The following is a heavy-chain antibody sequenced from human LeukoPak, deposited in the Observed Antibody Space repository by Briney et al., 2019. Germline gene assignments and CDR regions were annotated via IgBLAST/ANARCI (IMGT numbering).Heavy chain of an antibody. CDR1: GFTFSSYA. Sequence: GGSLRLSCAASGFTFSSYAMGWVRQAPGKGLEWVSAISGSGGSTYYADSVKGRFTISRDNSKNTLYLQMNSLRAEDTAVYYCAKDRGGYSYGYYFDYWGQGTLVTVSS. V-gene: IGHV3-23*01. D-gene: IGHD5-18*01. CDR2: ISGSGGST. J-gene: IGHJ4*02. CDR3: AKDRGGYSYGYYFDY.